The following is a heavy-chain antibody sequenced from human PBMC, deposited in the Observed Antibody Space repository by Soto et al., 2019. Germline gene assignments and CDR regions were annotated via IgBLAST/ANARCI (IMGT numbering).Heavy chain of an antibody. V-gene: IGHV3-33*05. CDR1: GVTFSSYG. CDR3: ARDLVLYHHLESWSHVLLPGKYIATRRDDYGMDV. J-gene: IGHJ6*02. CDR2: ISYDGSNK. D-gene: IGHD6-6*01. Sequence: SLRRSCASSGVTFSSYGMDWVRQAQCKCMEWVAVISYDGSNKDYADSVKGRFTISRDNSKNTLYMQMNSLRDEDTAVYYCARDLVLYHHLESWSHVLLPGKYIATRRDDYGMDVWGQGTTVTVSS.